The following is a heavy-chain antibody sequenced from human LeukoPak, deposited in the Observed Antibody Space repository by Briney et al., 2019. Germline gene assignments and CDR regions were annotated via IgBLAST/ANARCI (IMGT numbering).Heavy chain of an antibody. CDR1: GFPFSDFS. Sequence: GGSLRLSCATSGFPFSDFSMSWVRQAPGKGLEWISTTNSGGSSTDYAESVKGRFTISRDNSKNTLYLQMSSLRVEDTAMYYCAKQTYARSLGEGGPGTLVTVSS. V-gene: IGHV3-23*01. CDR3: AKQTYARSLGE. CDR2: TNSGGSST. J-gene: IGHJ4*02. D-gene: IGHD2-8*01.